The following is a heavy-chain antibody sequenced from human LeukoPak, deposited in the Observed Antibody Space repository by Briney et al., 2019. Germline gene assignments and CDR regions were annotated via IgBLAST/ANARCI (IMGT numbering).Heavy chain of an antibody. D-gene: IGHD3-10*01. CDR3: ARAGHITMVRGVTKRNNWFDP. V-gene: IGHV4-30-2*01. CDR2: IYHSGST. CDR1: GGSISSGGHS. J-gene: IGHJ5*02. Sequence: SETLSVTCAVSGGSISSGGHSWSWIRQPPGKGLEWIGNIYHSGSTYYNPSLKSRVTISVDRSKNQFSLKLSSVTAADTAVYYCARAGHITMVRGVTKRNNWFDPWGQGTLVTVSS.